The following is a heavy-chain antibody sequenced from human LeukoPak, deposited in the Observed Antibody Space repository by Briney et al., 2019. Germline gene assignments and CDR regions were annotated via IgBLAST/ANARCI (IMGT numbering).Heavy chain of an antibody. D-gene: IGHD3-16*01. CDR3: ATGLGGSSQDAFPI. V-gene: IGHV3-23*01. CDR2: IIGSGGST. Sequence: GGSLRLSCAAAGFTFSSYAMSWARQAAGEGREWVSAIIGSGGSTYCADSVKGRLHISRHNSNNTLYLQMNSLRAEHTAVYYCATGLGGSSQDAFPIWGQATMVTASS. CDR1: GFTFSSYA. J-gene: IGHJ3*02.